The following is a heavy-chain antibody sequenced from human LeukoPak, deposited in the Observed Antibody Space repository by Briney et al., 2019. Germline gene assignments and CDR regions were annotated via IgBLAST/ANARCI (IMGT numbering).Heavy chain of an antibody. CDR3: ARRDGYNFYFFDY. D-gene: IGHD5-24*01. V-gene: IGHV3-74*01. CDR2: INSDGSTT. Sequence: AGSLRFSCAASGFTLRSYWMHWVRQAPGKGLVWVSRINSDGSTTNSADSVKGRFTISRDNAKNTLYLQMNSLRAEDTAVYFCARRDGYNFYFFDYWGQGTQVTVSS. J-gene: IGHJ4*02. CDR1: GFTLRSYW.